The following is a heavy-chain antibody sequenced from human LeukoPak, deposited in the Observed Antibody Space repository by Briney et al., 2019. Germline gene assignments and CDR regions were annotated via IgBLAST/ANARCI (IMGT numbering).Heavy chain of an antibody. Sequence: TGRSLRLSCAASGFTFSSYGTHWVRQAPGKGLEWVAVIWYDGSNKYYADSVKGRFTISRDNSKNTMYLQMNSLRAEDTAVYYCARDRGTMVRGEGGEWDPWGQGTLVTVSS. CDR2: IWYDGSNK. D-gene: IGHD3-10*01. CDR1: GFTFSSYG. J-gene: IGHJ5*02. CDR3: ARDRGTMVRGEGGEWDP. V-gene: IGHV3-33*01.